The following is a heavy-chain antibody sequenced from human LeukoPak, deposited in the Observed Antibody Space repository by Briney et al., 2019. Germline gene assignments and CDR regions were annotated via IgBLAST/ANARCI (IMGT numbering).Heavy chain of an antibody. CDR2: IYTSGST. CDR1: GGYISSGSYY. V-gene: IGHV4-61*02. CDR3: AASGVLIYDAFDI. Sequence: SETLSLTCTVSGGYISSGSYYWSWIRQPAGKGLEWIGRIYTSGSTNYNPSLKSRVTISVDTSKNQFSLKLSSVTAADTAMYYCAASGVLIYDAFDIWGQGTMITVSS. D-gene: IGHD3-3*01. J-gene: IGHJ3*02.